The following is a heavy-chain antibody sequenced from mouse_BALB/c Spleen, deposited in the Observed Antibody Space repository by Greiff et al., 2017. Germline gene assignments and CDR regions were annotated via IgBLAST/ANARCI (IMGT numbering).Heavy chain of an antibody. CDR2: IWAGGST. V-gene: IGHV2-9*02. CDR3: ARDKNYGSRDRDYAMDY. J-gene: IGHJ4*01. CDR1: GFSLTSYG. D-gene: IGHD1-1*01. Sequence: VQLQESGPGLVAPSQSLSITCTVSGFSLTSYGVHWVRQPPGKGLEWLGVIWAGGSTNYNSALMSRLSISKDNSKSQVFLKMNSLQTDDTAMYYCARDKNYGSRDRDYAMDYWGQGTSVTVSS.